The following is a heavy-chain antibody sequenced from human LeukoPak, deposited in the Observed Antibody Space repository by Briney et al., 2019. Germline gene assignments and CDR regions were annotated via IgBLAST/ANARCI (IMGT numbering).Heavy chain of an antibody. CDR1: GFTFSSYE. Sequence: GGSLRLSCAASGFTFSSYEMNWVRQAPGKGLEWVSSISTSSSYIYYADSVKGRFTISRDNAKNSLYLQMNSLRAEDTALYYCAKIYCSRITCSYFDYWGQGSLVTVSS. CDR3: AKIYCSRITCSYFDY. D-gene: IGHD2-2*01. V-gene: IGHV3-21*01. J-gene: IGHJ4*02. CDR2: ISTSSSYI.